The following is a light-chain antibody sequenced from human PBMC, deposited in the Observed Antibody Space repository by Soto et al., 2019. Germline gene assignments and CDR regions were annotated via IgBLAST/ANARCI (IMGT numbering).Light chain of an antibody. Sequence: QSVLTQPPSVSAAPGQKVTVSCSGSSSDIGSNYVCWYQQLSGTAPKLLIYETDRRLSGIPDRFSGSKSGTSATLDITGLQTGDGGIYYCGTWDSSLSADVFGTGTKVTVL. J-gene: IGLJ1*01. CDR1: SSDIGSNY. CDR3: GTWDSSLSADV. V-gene: IGLV1-51*02. CDR2: ETD.